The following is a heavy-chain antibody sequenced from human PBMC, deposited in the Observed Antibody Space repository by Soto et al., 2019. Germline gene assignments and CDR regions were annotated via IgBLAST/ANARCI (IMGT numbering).Heavy chain of an antibody. D-gene: IGHD3-9*01. CDR1: GFTFSSYG. V-gene: IGHV3-30*18. Sequence: GGSLRLSCAASGFTFSSYGMHWVRQAPGKGLEWVAVISYDGSNKYYADSVKGRFTISRDNSKNTLYLQMNSLRAEDTAVYYCAKDLYYDILTGLFDPWGQGT. CDR3: AKDLYYDILTGLFDP. CDR2: ISYDGSNK. J-gene: IGHJ5*02.